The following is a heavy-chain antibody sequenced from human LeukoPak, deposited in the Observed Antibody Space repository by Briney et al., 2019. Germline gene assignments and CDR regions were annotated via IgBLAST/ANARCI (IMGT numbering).Heavy chain of an antibody. CDR1: GYTFTSYG. Sequence: ASVKVSCKASGYTFTSYGISGVRQAPGQGLEWMGWISAYNGNIKYAQKLQGRVTMTTETSTSTAYMELRSLRSEDTAVYYCARSDGDYYGMDVWGQGTTVTVSS. D-gene: IGHD5-18*01. CDR3: ARSDGDYYGMDV. J-gene: IGHJ6*02. CDR2: ISAYNGNI. V-gene: IGHV1-18*01.